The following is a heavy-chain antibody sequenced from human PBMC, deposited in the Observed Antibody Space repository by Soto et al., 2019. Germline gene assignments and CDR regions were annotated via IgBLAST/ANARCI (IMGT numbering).Heavy chain of an antibody. D-gene: IGHD6-13*01. CDR3: ARDKQTFDV. Sequence: QLQLQESGPGLVKPSETLSLTCTVSGGSISTNDHFWGWIRQPPGKGLEWIGIGYYTGKTYYNPSLQSRVTISVDTSKNQFSLKLTSLTAADTAVYYCARDKQTFDVWGQGTMVTVSS. CDR2: GYYTGKT. CDR1: GGSISTNDHF. V-gene: IGHV4-39*02. J-gene: IGHJ3*01.